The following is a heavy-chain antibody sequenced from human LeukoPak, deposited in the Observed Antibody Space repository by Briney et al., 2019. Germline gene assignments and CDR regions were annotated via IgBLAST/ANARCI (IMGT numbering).Heavy chain of an antibody. Sequence: GGSLRLSCAASGFTFSSYSMNWVHQAPGKGLEWVSSISSSSSYIYYADSVKGRFTISRDNAKNSLYLQMNSLRAEDTAVYYCARGRRRYGSGSYYLDYWGQGTLVTVSS. CDR1: GFTFSSYS. CDR2: ISSSSSYI. D-gene: IGHD3-10*01. CDR3: ARGRRRYGSGSYYLDY. V-gene: IGHV3-21*01. J-gene: IGHJ4*02.